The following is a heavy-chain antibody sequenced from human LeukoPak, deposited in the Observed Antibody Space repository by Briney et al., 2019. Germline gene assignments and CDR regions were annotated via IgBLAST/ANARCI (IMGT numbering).Heavy chain of an antibody. D-gene: IGHD6-25*01. CDR1: SRSISSSSYY. Sequence: SETLSLTCTLSSRSISSSSYYWGWIRRPPGKGLEWTGSVYHSGSTYYNPSLKSRVTISVDTYKNQFSVKLSSVTAADMAVYYCSRDMTAGGHFDYWGQGTLVTVSS. V-gene: IGHV4-39*07. CDR3: SRDMTAGGHFDY. J-gene: IGHJ4*02. CDR2: VYHSGST.